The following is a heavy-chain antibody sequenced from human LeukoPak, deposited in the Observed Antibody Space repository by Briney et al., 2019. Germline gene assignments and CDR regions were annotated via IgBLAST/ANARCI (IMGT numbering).Heavy chain of an antibody. CDR3: ARVGGEDYGDDGGGY. Sequence: SVKVSCKASGGTFSSYAISWVRQAPGQGLEWMGGIIPIFGTANYAQKFQGRVTITADESTSTAYMELSSLRSEDTAVYYCARVGGEDYGDDGGGYWGQGTLVTVSS. CDR2: IIPIFGTA. CDR1: GGTFSSYA. D-gene: IGHD4-17*01. J-gene: IGHJ4*02. V-gene: IGHV1-69*13.